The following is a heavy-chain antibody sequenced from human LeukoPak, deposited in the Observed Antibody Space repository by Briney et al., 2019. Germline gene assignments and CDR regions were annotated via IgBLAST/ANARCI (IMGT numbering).Heavy chain of an antibody. CDR2: INSDGTST. CDR3: ARNSRTDFDY. V-gene: IGHV3-74*01. Sequence: PGGSLRLSCAASGFTFSSIWMHWVRRGPGKGLVWVSRINSDGTSTIYADSVKGRFTISRDNAKNTLFLQMDSLRAEDTAVYYCARNSRTDFDYWGQGTLVTVPS. D-gene: IGHD3/OR15-3a*01. CDR1: GFTFSSIW. J-gene: IGHJ4*02.